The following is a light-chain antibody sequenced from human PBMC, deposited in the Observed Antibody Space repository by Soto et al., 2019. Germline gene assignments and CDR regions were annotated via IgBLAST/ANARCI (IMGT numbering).Light chain of an antibody. J-gene: IGKJ3*01. CDR3: QQSFNTPFT. CDR2: AAS. Sequence: DVQMTQSPSSVSASVGDRITITCRASHSISTYLNWYQHKPGKAPKLLIYAASSLQSGVPSRFSGSGSGTDFTLTISSLQPEDFATYYCQQSFNTPFTFGPGTKVDI. V-gene: IGKV1-39*01. CDR1: HSISTY.